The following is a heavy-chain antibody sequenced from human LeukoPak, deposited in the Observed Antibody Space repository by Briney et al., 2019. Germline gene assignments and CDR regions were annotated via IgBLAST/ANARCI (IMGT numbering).Heavy chain of an antibody. V-gene: IGHV3-30*03. CDR1: GFTFSSYG. CDR3: ARVGGGTTSLDYFDY. D-gene: IGHD1-7*01. J-gene: IGHJ4*02. Sequence: PGGSLRLSCAASGFTFSSYGMHWVRQAPGKGLEWVAVISYDGSNKYYADSVKGRFTISRDNSKNTLYLQMNSLRAEDTAVYYCARVGGGTTSLDYFDYWGQGTLVTVSS. CDR2: ISYDGSNK.